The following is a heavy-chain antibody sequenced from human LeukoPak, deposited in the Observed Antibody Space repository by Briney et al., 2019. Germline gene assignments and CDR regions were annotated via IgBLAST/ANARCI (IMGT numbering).Heavy chain of an antibody. J-gene: IGHJ4*02. V-gene: IGHV3-48*01. CDR3: ARERIRFCSGGTCYSDSTFDY. CDR2: ISSSGSSI. D-gene: IGHD2-15*01. CDR1: GFTFSNYN. Sequence: TGGSLRLSCAASGFTFSNYNMNWVRQAPGKGLEWVSYISSSGSSIYYADSVKGRFPISRDNAKNSLYLQMNSLRGEDTAIYYCARERIRFCSGGTCYSDSTFDYWGQGTLVTVSS.